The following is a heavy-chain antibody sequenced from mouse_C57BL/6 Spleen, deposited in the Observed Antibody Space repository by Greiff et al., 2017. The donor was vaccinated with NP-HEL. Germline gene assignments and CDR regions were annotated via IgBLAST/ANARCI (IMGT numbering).Heavy chain of an antibody. D-gene: IGHD2-5*01. CDR1: GFSLTSYG. Sequence: QVQLKQSGPGLVQPSQSLSITCTVSGFSLTSYGVHWVRQSPGKGLEWLGVIWSGGSTDYNAAFISSLSISKDNSKSKVFFIMNSLLADDTARYYGSRSYYSNYANFDDWGKGTTVTVSS. V-gene: IGHV2-2*01. CDR3: SRSYYSNYANFDD. CDR2: IWSGGST. J-gene: IGHJ1*03.